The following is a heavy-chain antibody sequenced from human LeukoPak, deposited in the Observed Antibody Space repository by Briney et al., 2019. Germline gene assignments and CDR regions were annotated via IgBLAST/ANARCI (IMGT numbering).Heavy chain of an antibody. CDR1: GFTFSSYA. CDR2: ISGSGGST. V-gene: IGHV3-23*01. Sequence: GGSLRLSCAASGFTFSSYAMSWVRQAPGKGLEWVSAISGSGGSTYYADSVKGRFTISRDNSKNTLYLQMNSLRAEDTAVYYCARDSLLWFGELRRGHDYWGQGTLVTVSS. D-gene: IGHD3-10*01. J-gene: IGHJ4*02. CDR3: ARDSLLWFGELRRGHDY.